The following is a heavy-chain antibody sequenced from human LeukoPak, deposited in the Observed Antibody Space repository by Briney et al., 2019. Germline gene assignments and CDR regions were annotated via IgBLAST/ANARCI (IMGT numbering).Heavy chain of an antibody. J-gene: IGHJ6*02. CDR2: ISGSGGST. D-gene: IGHD4-17*01. CDR3: AKGSAYGDYYYYGMDV. V-gene: IGHV3-23*01. CDR1: GFTFSSYA. Sequence: GGSLRLSCAASGFTFSSYAMSWVRQASGKGLEWVSAISGSGGSTYYADSVKGRFTISRDNSENTLYLQMNSLIPEDTAVYYCAKGSAYGDYYYYGMDVWGQGTTVTVSS.